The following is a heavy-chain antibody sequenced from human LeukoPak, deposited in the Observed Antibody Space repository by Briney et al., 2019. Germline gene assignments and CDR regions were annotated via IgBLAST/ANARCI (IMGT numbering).Heavy chain of an antibody. J-gene: IGHJ4*02. D-gene: IGHD1-26*01. CDR3: ASSVGIELTDN. V-gene: IGHV3-21*01. Sequence: GGSLRLSCAASGFTFSSYDLNWVRQAPGKGLEWVSSISSSTIYIYYADSVKGRVTISRDNAKNSMYLQMNSLTAEDTAVYYCASSVGIELTDNWGQGTPVTVSS. CDR2: ISSSTIYI. CDR1: GFTFSSYD.